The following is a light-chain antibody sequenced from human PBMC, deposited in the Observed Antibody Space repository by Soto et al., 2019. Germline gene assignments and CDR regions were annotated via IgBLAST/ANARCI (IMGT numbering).Light chain of an antibody. CDR3: QQYSDLPMT. CDR2: GAS. V-gene: IGKV3-20*01. CDR1: QSVSSSA. J-gene: IGKJ5*01. Sequence: EIVLTQSPGTLSLSPGERATLSCRASQSVSSSALAWYQQKPGQAPRRLIYGASSRATGIPDRFSGSGSGTDFTLTISRLEPEEFAVYFCQQYSDLPMTVGQGTRLEIK.